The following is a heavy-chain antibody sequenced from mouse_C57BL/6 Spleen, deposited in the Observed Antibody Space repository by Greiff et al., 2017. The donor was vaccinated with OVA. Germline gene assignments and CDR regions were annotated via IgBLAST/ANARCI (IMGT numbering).Heavy chain of an antibody. V-gene: IGHV1-52*01. D-gene: IGHD1-1*01. CDR1: GYTFTRYW. J-gene: IGHJ2*01. Sequence: QVQLQQPGAELVRPGSSVKLSCKASGYTFTRYWMHWVKQRPIQGLEWIGNIDPSDSETHYNQKFKDKATLTVDKSSSTAYMQLSSLTSEDSAVYYCARDYYYGRYFDYWGQGTTLTVSS. CDR3: ARDYYYGRYFDY. CDR2: IDPSDSET.